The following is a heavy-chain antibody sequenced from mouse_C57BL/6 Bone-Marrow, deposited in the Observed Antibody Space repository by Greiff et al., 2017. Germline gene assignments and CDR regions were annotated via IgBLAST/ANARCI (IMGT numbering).Heavy chain of an antibody. CDR1: GYSFTDYN. Sequence: VQLQQSGPELVKPGASVKIYCKASGYSFTDYNMNWVKQSNGKSLEWIGVINPNYGTTSYNQKFKGKATLTVDQSSSTAYMQSNSLTSEDSAVYYSARGYDYDYAMDYWGQGTSVTVSS. CDR2: INPNYGTT. J-gene: IGHJ4*01. D-gene: IGHD2-4*01. V-gene: IGHV1-39*01. CDR3: ARGYDYDYAMDY.